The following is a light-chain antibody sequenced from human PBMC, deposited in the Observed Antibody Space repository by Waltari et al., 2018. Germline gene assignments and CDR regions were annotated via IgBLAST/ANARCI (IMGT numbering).Light chain of an antibody. CDR3: QQANSFPPGVT. J-gene: IGKJ4*01. CDR2: AAC. Sequence: DIQMTQSPSSVSASVGDRVSITCRASQDIGNWLAWYEHKPGKAPKLLIYAACKLHSGVPSRFSGHGLGTDFTLTIDSLQPEDFATYYCQQANSFPPGVTFGGGTKVE. CDR1: QDIGNW. V-gene: IGKV1D-12*01.